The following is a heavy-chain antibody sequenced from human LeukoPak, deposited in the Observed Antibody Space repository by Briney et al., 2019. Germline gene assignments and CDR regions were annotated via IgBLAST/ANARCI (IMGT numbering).Heavy chain of an antibody. CDR3: AKQDDYSGYIYSFDY. CDR2: ISDSGATT. D-gene: IGHD5-12*01. CDR1: GFTFSAYA. V-gene: IGHV3-23*01. Sequence: PGGSLRLSCAASGFTFSAYAMSWVRQAPGKGLEWVSAISDSGATTYYADSVKGRFTISRDNSKNTLYLQMNSLRAEDTAVYYCAKQDDYSGYIYSFDYWGQGTLVTVSS. J-gene: IGHJ4*02.